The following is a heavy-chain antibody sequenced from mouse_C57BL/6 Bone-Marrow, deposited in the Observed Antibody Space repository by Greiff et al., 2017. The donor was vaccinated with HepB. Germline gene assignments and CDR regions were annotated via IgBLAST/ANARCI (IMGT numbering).Heavy chain of an antibody. CDR3: TRWYYGSRMDY. Sequence: VQLQQSGAELVRPGASVKLSCTASGFNIKDDYMHWVKQRPEQGLEWIGWIDPENGDTEYASKFQGKATITADTSSNTAYLQLSSLTSEDTAVYYCTRWYYGSRMDYWGQGTTLTVSS. V-gene: IGHV14-4*01. D-gene: IGHD1-1*01. CDR2: IDPENGDT. CDR1: GFNIKDDY. J-gene: IGHJ2*01.